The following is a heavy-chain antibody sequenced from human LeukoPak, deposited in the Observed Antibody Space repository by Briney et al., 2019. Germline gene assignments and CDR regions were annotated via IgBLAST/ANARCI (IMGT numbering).Heavy chain of an antibody. V-gene: IGHV1-69*13. CDR1: EGTFSSYA. D-gene: IGHD2-21*02. CDR3: ARDSDYGVVADILGD. Sequence: SVKVSCKASEGTFSSYAISWVRQAPGQGLEWMGGIIPIFGTAKYAQKFQGRVTIPPHEPTRTAYMELSDRTSEDTAVYYCARDSDYGVVADILGDWGQGTLVTVSS. CDR2: IIPIFGTA. J-gene: IGHJ4*02.